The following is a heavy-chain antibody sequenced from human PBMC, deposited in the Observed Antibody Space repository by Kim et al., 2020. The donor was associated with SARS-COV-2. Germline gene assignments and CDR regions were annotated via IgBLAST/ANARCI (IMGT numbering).Heavy chain of an antibody. V-gene: IGHV4-34*01. CDR3: ARIVGPPNWFDP. CDR2: INHSGST. Sequence: SETLSLTCAVYGGSFSGYYWSWIRQPPGKELEWIGEINHSGSTNYNPSLKSRVTISVDTSKNQFSLRLSSVTAADTAVYYCARIVGPPNWFDPWGQGTLVTVSS. D-gene: IGHD1-26*01. J-gene: IGHJ5*02. CDR1: GGSFSGYY.